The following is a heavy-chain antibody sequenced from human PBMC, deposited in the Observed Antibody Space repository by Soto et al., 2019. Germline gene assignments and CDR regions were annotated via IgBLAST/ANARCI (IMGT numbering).Heavy chain of an antibody. CDR3: ARDSATMIVVVTISWTYFDY. CDR1: GFTFSDYY. V-gene: IGHV3-11*04. Sequence: PGGSLRLSCAASGFTFSDYYMSWIRQAPGKGLEWVSYISSSGSTIYYADSVKGRFTISRDNAKNSLYLQMNSLRAEDTAVYYCARDSATMIVVVTISWTYFDYWGQGTLVTVSS. D-gene: IGHD3-22*01. J-gene: IGHJ4*02. CDR2: ISSSGSTI.